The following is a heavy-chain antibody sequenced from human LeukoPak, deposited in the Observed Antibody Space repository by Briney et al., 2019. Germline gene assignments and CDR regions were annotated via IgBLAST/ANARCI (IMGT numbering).Heavy chain of an antibody. V-gene: IGHV4-4*07. CDR2: IYTSGST. CDR3: ARDVGGSYLFDY. J-gene: IGHJ4*02. D-gene: IGHD1-26*01. CDR1: GGSISSYY. Sequence: SETLSLTCTVSGGSISSYYWSWIRQPAGKGLKWIGRIYTSGSTNYNPSLKSRVTMSVDTSKNQFSLKLSSVTAADTAVYYCARDVGGSYLFDYWGQGTLVTVSS.